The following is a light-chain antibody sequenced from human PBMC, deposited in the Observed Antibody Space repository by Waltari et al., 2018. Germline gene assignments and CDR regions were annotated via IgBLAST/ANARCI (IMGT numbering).Light chain of an antibody. Sequence: DIVMTQSPDSLAVSLGERATINCKSSQSVLHSSNNKNYLAWYRQKPGQPPKLLIYWGSTRESGVTDRISGSGSGTDFTLTISSLQAEDVAVYYCQQYYSSPHTFGLGTRLEIK. CDR3: QQYYSSPHT. J-gene: IGKJ5*01. CDR2: WGS. V-gene: IGKV4-1*01. CDR1: QSVLHSSNNKNY.